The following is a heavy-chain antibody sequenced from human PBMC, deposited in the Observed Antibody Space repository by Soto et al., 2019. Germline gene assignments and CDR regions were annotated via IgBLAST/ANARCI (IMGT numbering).Heavy chain of an antibody. V-gene: IGHV3-23*01. D-gene: IGHD3-10*01. J-gene: IGHJ5*01. Sequence: GGSLRLSCAASGFTFSDYALSWVRQAPGRGLEWVSRISGRGGSKFYADSVKGRFTISRDNSKNTLYLQMNSLRAEDTAVYYCAKEDYYASGSDNWFDSWGQGTLVTVSS. CDR1: GFTFSDYA. CDR3: AKEDYYASGSDNWFDS. CDR2: ISGRGGSK.